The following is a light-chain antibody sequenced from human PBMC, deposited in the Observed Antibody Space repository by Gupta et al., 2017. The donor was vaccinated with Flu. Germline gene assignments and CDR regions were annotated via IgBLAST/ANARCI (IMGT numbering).Light chain of an antibody. V-gene: IGKV3-20*01. J-gene: IGKJ2*01. CDR3: QQYGSSPRT. CDR2: GVS. CDR1: QSVFSNY. Sequence: ERATLSCRASQSVFSNYFAWYQQKPGQAPRLLLYGVSSRATGIPERFSGSGSGTDFTLTISRLEPEDFAVYYCQQYGSSPRTFGQGTKLEIK.